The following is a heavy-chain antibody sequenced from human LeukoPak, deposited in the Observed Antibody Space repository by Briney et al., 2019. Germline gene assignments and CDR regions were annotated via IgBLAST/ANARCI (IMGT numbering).Heavy chain of an antibody. CDR3: ARAKLTTVTN. CDR1: GGSINNTPFY. Sequence: SETLSLTCTVSGGSINNTPFYWGWIRQPPGKGLEWIGYIYYSGSTYYNPSLKSRVTISVDTSKNQFSLKLSSVTAADTAVYYCARAKLTTVTNWGQGTLVTVSS. V-gene: IGHV4-30-4*08. CDR2: IYYSGST. J-gene: IGHJ4*02. D-gene: IGHD4-17*01.